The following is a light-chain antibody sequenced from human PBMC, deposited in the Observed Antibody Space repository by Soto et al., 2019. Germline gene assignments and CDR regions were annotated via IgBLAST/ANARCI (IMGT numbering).Light chain of an antibody. Sequence: DIPMTQSPSTLSASVGDRVTITCRASQSISTWLDWYQQKPGKAPKLLIYTASNLERGVPSRFSGSGSGTEFTLTISSLQPDDFATYYCQQHNSYPGTFGQGTKVAIK. J-gene: IGKJ1*01. V-gene: IGKV1-5*03. CDR2: TAS. CDR1: QSISTW. CDR3: QQHNSYPGT.